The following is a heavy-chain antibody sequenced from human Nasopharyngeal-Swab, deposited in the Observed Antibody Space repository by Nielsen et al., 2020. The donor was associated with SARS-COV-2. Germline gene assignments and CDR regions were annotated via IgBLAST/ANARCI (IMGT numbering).Heavy chain of an antibody. J-gene: IGHJ6*02. CDR2: IYYSGST. CDR3: ARGRYCSSTSCFDYYGMDV. V-gene: IGHV4-31*02. Sequence: WIRQPPGKGLEWIGYIYYSGSTYYNPFLKSRVTISVDTSKNQFSLKLSSVTAADTAVYYCARGRYCSSTSCFDYYGMDVWGQGTTVTVSS. D-gene: IGHD2-2*01.